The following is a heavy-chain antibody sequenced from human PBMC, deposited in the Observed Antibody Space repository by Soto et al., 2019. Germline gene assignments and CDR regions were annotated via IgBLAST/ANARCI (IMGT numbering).Heavy chain of an antibody. CDR1: GFTFSSYA. V-gene: IGHV3-23*01. J-gene: IGHJ4*02. CDR3: AKDSKSRDFDY. CDR2: ISGSGGST. Sequence: GGSLRLSCAASGFTFSSYAMSWVRQAPGKGLGWVSAISGSGGSTYYADSVKGRFTISRDNSKNTLYLQMNSPRAEDTAVYYCAKDSKSRDFDYWGQGTLVTVSS.